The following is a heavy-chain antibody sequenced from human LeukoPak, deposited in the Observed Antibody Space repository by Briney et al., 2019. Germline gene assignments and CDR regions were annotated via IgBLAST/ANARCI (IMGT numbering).Heavy chain of an antibody. CDR1: GFTFSDYY. V-gene: IGHV3-11*01. Sequence: KPGGSLRLSCAASGFTFSDYYMSWIRQAPGKGLEWVSYISSSGSTIYYADSVKGRFTISRDNAKNSLYLQMSSLRAEDTAVYYCARDLAVAGIKVGYYGMDVWGQGTTVTVSS. D-gene: IGHD6-19*01. CDR3: ARDLAVAGIKVGYYGMDV. CDR2: ISSSGSTI. J-gene: IGHJ6*02.